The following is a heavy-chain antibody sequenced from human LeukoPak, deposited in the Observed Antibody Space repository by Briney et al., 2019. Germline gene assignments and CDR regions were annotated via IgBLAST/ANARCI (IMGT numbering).Heavy chain of an antibody. D-gene: IGHD7-27*01. CDR3: ASPRLTGLDY. V-gene: IGHV5-51*01. J-gene: IGHJ4*02. CDR1: GYSFTSYW. Sequence: GESLKISCKGSGYSFTSYWIGWVRQMPGKGLEWMGIIYPGDSDTRYSPSFQGQVAISADKSINTAYLQWSSLKASDSAIYYCASPRLTGLDYWGQGTLVTVSS. CDR2: IYPGDSDT.